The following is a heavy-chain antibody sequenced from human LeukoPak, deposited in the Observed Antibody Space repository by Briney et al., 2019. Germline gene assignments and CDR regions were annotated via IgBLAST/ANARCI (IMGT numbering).Heavy chain of an antibody. V-gene: IGHV4-39*07. CDR2: IYYSGST. Sequence: SETLSLTCTVSGGSISSSDYYWGWIRQPPGKGLEWIGSIYYSGSTYYNPSLKSRVTISVDTSKNQFSLKLSSVTAADTAVYYWAREKSSVLRDFDWLIDYWGQGTLVTVSS. CDR1: GGSISSSDYY. CDR3: AREKSSVLRDFDWLIDY. D-gene: IGHD3-9*01. J-gene: IGHJ4*02.